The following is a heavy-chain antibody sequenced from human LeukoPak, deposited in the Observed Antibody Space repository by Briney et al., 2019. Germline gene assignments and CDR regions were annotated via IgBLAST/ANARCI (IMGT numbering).Heavy chain of an antibody. CDR1: GGSISSGDYY. V-gene: IGHV4-30-4*08. D-gene: IGHD3-3*01. CDR2: IYYSGST. J-gene: IGHJ4*02. CDR3: ARDRGYDFWSGYYFDY. Sequence: SQTLSLTCTVSGGSISSGDYYWSWIRQPPGKGLEGIGYIYYSGSTYYNPSLKSRVTISVDTSKNQFSLKLSSVTAADTAVYYCARDRGYDFWSGYYFDYWGQGTLVTVSS.